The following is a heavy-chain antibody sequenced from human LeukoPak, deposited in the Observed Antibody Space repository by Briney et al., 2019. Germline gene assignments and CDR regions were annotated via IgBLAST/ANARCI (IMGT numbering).Heavy chain of an antibody. V-gene: IGHV3-23*01. CDR1: GFTFSSYA. D-gene: IGHD5-24*01. J-gene: IGHJ4*02. CDR3: AARVIWLQSKGDY. CDR2: ISGSGGST. Sequence: QPGGPLRLSCAASGFTFSSYAMSWVRQAPGKGLEWVSAISGSGGSTYYADSVKGRFTISRDNSKNTLYLQMNSLRAEDTAVYYCAARVIWLQSKGDYWGQGTLVTVSS.